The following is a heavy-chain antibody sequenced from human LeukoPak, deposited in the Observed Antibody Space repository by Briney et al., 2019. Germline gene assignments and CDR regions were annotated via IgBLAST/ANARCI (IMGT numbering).Heavy chain of an antibody. D-gene: IGHD2-2*01. CDR3: TTGFCSSTSCSY. CDR1: GFTFSNAW. J-gene: IGHJ4*02. CDR2: IKSKTDGGTT. V-gene: IGHV3-15*01. Sequence: GGSLRLSCAVSGFTFSNAWMSWVSQAPGKGLEWVGRIKSKTDGGTTDYAAPVKGRFTISRDQSKNTLYLQMNSLKTEDTAVYYCTTGFCSSTSCSYWGQGTLVTVSS.